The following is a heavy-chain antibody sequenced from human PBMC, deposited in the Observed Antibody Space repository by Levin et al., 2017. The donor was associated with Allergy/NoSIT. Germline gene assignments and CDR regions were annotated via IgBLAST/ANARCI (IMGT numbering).Heavy chain of an antibody. CDR2: IYYSGNT. CDR3: ARSHILNTPMGAHFDY. V-gene: IGHV4-39*07. CDR1: GGSISSSGYY. Sequence: SQTLSLTCTVSGGSISSSGYYWGWIRQPPGKGLEWIGSIYYSGNTYYNPSLKSRVTISVDTSKNQFSLKLSSVTAADTAVYYCARSHILNTPMGAHFDYWGQGTLVTVSS. J-gene: IGHJ4*02. D-gene: IGHD5-18*01.